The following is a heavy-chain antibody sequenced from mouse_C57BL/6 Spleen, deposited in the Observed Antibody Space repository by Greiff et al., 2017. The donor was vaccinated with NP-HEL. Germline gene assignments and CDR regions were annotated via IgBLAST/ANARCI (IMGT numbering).Heavy chain of an antibody. J-gene: IGHJ4*01. CDR3: ARGITTVVATPLAMDY. CDR2: IDPSDSYT. CDR1: GYTFTSYW. Sequence: VQLQQPGAELVRPGTSVKLSCKASGYTFTSYWMHWVKQRPGQGLEWIGVIDPSDSYTNYNQKFKGKATLTVDTSSSTAYMQLSSLTSEDSAVYYCARGITTVVATPLAMDYWGQGTSVTVSS. D-gene: IGHD1-1*01. V-gene: IGHV1-59*01.